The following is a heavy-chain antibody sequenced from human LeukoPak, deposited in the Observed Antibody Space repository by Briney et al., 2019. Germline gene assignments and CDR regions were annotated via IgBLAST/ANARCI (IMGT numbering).Heavy chain of an antibody. CDR2: IYSGGST. CDR1: GFTVSSNY. J-gene: IGHJ4*02. V-gene: IGHV3-53*01. D-gene: IGHD3-10*01. Sequence: GGSLRLSCAASGFTVSSNYMSWVRQVPGKGLEWVSVIYSGGSTYYADSVKGRFTISRDNSKNTLYLQMNSLRAEDTAVYYCASGKTYYYGSGSPRLDYWGQGTLVTVSS. CDR3: ASGKTYYYGSGSPRLDY.